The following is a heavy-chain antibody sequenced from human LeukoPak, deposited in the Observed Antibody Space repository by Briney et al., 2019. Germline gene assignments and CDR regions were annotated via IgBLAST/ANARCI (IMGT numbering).Heavy chain of an antibody. CDR3: AKKNPWVKSPIDY. J-gene: IGHJ4*02. V-gene: IGHV3-23*01. D-gene: IGHD3-16*01. CDR2: ISGSGGST. CDR1: GFSFSSHA. Sequence: GGSLRLSCAASGFSFSSHAMNWVRLAPGKGLEWVSAISGSGGSTYYADSVKGRFTISRDNSKNTLYLQMNSLRAEDTAVYYCAKKNPWVKSPIDYWGQGTLVTVSS.